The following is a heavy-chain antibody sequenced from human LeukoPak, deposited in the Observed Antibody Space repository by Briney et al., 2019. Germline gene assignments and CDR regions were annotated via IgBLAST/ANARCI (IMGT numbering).Heavy chain of an antibody. J-gene: IGHJ4*02. CDR2: ISGSGGST. V-gene: IGHV3-23*01. Sequence: GGSLRLSCAASGFTFSSYAMSWVRQAPGKGLEWVSAISGSGGSTYYADSVKGRFTISRDNSKNTLYLQMNSLRAEDTAVYYCANGLSFWAPDLDYYDSSGYYRDYWGQGTLVTVSS. CDR1: GFTFSSYA. D-gene: IGHD3-22*01. CDR3: ANGLSFWAPDLDYYDSSGYYRDY.